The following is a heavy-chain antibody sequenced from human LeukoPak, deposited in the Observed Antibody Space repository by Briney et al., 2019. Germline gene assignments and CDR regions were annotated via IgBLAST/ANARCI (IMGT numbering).Heavy chain of an antibody. J-gene: IGHJ4*02. Sequence: SETLSLTCTVSSGSISSSSYYWGWIRQPPGKGLEWIGSIYYSGSTYYKPSLKSRVTISVDTSKNQFSLKLSSVTAADTAVYYCASPIAAAGRGGDYWGQGTLVTVSS. CDR1: SGSISSSSYY. D-gene: IGHD6-13*01. CDR3: ASPIAAAGRGGDY. CDR2: IYYSGST. V-gene: IGHV4-39*01.